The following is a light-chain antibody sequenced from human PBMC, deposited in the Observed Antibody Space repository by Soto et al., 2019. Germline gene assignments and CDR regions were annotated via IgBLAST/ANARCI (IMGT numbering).Light chain of an antibody. J-gene: IGKJ3*01. CDR3: QQYGSTPPFT. CDR2: GAS. Sequence: IVLTQSPGTLSLTPGERATLSCRASQSVSSSYLAWYQQKPGQAPRLLIYGASSRATGIPDRFSGSGSGTDFTLTISSLEPEDSAVYYCQQYGSTPPFTFGHGTRVDIK. CDR1: QSVSSSY. V-gene: IGKV3-20*01.